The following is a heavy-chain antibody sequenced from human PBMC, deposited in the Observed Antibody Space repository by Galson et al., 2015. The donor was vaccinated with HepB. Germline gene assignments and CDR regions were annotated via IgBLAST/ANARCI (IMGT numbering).Heavy chain of an antibody. CDR1: GFTFSNAW. Sequence: SLRLSCAASGFTFSNAWMSWVRQAPGKGLEWVGRIKSKTDGGTTDYAAPVKGRFTISRDDSENTLYLQMNSLKTEDTAVYYCTTDSYCSSTSCMIYYYYMDVWGKGTTVTVSS. J-gene: IGHJ6*03. D-gene: IGHD2-2*01. CDR2: IKSKTDGGTT. CDR3: TTDSYCSSTSCMIYYYYMDV. V-gene: IGHV3-15*01.